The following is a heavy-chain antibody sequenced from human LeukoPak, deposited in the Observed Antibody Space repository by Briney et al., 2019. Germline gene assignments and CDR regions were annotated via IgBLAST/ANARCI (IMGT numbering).Heavy chain of an antibody. CDR1: GFTFSNYA. CDR2: ISYDGRDK. Sequence: GRSLRLSCAASGFTFSNYAMHWVRQAPDKGLEGVAVISYDGRDKYYADSVKGRFTISRDNSKNTLYLQMNSLRVEDTALYYCASLDYDSSGSHDYWGQGALVTVSS. CDR3: ASLDYDSSGSHDY. D-gene: IGHD3-22*01. V-gene: IGHV3-30*04. J-gene: IGHJ4*02.